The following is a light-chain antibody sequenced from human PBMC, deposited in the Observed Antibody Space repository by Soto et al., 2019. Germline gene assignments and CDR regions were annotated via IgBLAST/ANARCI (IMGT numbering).Light chain of an antibody. Sequence: EIMLTQSPVTLSLSPGEGATLSCRASQSVAGSYLAWYQQKPGRTPRLLIYGASSRATGIPDRFSGSGSGTEFTLTINRLEPEDFAVFYCQQYGSSEIIFGQGTRLE. CDR2: GAS. CDR3: QQYGSSEII. V-gene: IGKV3-20*01. CDR1: QSVAGSY. J-gene: IGKJ5*01.